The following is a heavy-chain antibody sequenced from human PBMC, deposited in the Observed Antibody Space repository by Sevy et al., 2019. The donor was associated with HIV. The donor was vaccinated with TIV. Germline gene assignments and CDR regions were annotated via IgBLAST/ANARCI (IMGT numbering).Heavy chain of an antibody. Sequence: GGSLRLSCAASGFPFTTYAVHWVRQAPGKGLEWLAVISFNGGNKFYADSVRGRFTISRDNSENTRYLQMNSLRVEDTAMYYFARDVSGGERLGQLSAYFDYWGQGTLVTVSS. CDR2: ISFNGGNK. D-gene: IGHD3-16*02. V-gene: IGHV3-30-3*01. J-gene: IGHJ4*02. CDR3: ARDVSGGERLGQLSAYFDY. CDR1: GFPFTTYA.